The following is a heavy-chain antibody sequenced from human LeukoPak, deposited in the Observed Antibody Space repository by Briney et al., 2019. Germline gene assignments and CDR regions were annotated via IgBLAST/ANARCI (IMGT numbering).Heavy chain of an antibody. CDR2: ISWNSGSI. Sequence: PGGSLRLSCAASGFTFDDYAMHWVPQAPGKGLEWVSGISWNSGSIGYADSVKGRFTISRDNAKNSLYLQMNSLRAEDTALYYCAKGLWFGELNYWGQGTLVTVSS. D-gene: IGHD3-10*01. J-gene: IGHJ4*02. V-gene: IGHV3-9*01. CDR3: AKGLWFGELNY. CDR1: GFTFDDYA.